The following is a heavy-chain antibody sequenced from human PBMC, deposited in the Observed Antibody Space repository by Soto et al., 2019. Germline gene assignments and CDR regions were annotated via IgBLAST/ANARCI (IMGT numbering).Heavy chain of an antibody. Sequence: EVQLLESGGGLVQPGGSLRLSCAASGFTFSSYAMSWVRQAPGKGLEWFSGINGSGGSTYYSDSVKGRFTISRDNYKKALFLQMNSLRAGDTAIYYCAKEAREYQLLPPEIWGNWFDPWGQGTLVTVSS. J-gene: IGHJ5*02. CDR3: AKEAREYQLLPPEIWGNWFDP. CDR1: GFTFSSYA. CDR2: INGSGGST. D-gene: IGHD2-2*01. V-gene: IGHV3-23*01.